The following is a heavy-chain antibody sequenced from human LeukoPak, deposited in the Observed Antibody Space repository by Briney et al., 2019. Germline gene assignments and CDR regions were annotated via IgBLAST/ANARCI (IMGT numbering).Heavy chain of an antibody. Sequence: PGGSLRLSCAASGFTFNTYNMNWVRQAPGKGLEWVSSTSSSSISIFYADSVKGRFTISRDNSKNTLYLQMNSLRAEDTAVYYCAKCYYDSSTSGTDWWGQGTLVTVSS. V-gene: IGHV3-48*01. D-gene: IGHD3-22*01. CDR3: AKCYYDSSTSGTDW. J-gene: IGHJ4*02. CDR2: TSSSSISI. CDR1: GFTFNTYN.